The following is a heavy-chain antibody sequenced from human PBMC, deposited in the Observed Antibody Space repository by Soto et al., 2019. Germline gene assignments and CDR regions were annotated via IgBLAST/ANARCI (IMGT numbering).Heavy chain of an antibody. CDR3: ARAHDYDFWSGFLFYGMDV. V-gene: IGHV3-23*01. D-gene: IGHD3-3*01. J-gene: IGHJ6*02. CDR2: ISSTGGST. CDR1: RFTFSNYA. Sequence: GGSLRLSCAASRFTFSNYAMSWVRQAPGKGLEWVSGISSTGGSTYYADSVKGRFTISRDNSKNTLDLQMSSLRAEDTAIYYCARAHDYDFWSGFLFYGMDVWGQGTTVTVSS.